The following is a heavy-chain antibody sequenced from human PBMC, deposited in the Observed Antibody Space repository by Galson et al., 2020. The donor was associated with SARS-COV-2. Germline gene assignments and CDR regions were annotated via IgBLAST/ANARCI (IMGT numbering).Heavy chain of an antibody. CDR3: ARSYYYGSGSPPAS. CDR2: IYYSGST. V-gene: IGHV4-59*13. Sequence: SETLSLTCTVSGGSISSYYRSWIRQPPGKGLEWIGYIYYSGSTNYNPSLKSRVTISVDTSKNQFSLKLSSVTAADTAVYYCARSYYYGSGSPPASWGQGTLVTVSS. J-gene: IGHJ4*02. D-gene: IGHD3-10*01. CDR1: GGSISSYY.